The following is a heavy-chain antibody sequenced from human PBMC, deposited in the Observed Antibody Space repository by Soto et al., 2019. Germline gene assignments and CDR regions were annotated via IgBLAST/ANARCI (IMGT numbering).Heavy chain of an antibody. Sequence: PGESLKISCKASGYSFSNYWIGWVRQMPGKGPEWMTIINPGDSDTRYSPSFQDQVTISADKSISTAYLQWSSLKASDTAMYYCVRMGFSGGGYLSYYYYGMDIWGQGTTVTVSS. CDR1: GYSFSNYW. J-gene: IGHJ6*02. V-gene: IGHV5-51*01. CDR2: INPGDSDT. D-gene: IGHD5-12*01. CDR3: VRMGFSGGGYLSYYYYGMDI.